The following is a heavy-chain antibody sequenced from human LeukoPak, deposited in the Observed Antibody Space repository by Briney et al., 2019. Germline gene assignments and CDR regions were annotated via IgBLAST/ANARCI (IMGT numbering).Heavy chain of an antibody. CDR3: ARDGLGYYGSGSPQNYFDY. CDR2: ISYDGSNK. CDR1: GFTFSSYA. D-gene: IGHD3-10*01. J-gene: IGHJ4*02. V-gene: IGHV3-30*04. Sequence: GRSLRPSCAASGFTFSSYAMHWVRQAPGEGLEWVAVISYDGSNKYYADSVKGRFTISRDNSKNTLYLQMNSLRAEDTAVYYCARDGLGYYGSGSPQNYFDYWGQGTLVTVSS.